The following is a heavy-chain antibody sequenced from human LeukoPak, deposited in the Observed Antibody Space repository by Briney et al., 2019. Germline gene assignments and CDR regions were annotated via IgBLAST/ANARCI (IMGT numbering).Heavy chain of an antibody. CDR2: IYTSGST. CDR3: ARDRTYYDSTDATGGSDYYYYGMDV. D-gene: IGHD3-3*01. V-gene: IGHV4-61*02. CDR1: GGSISSGSYY. J-gene: IGHJ6*02. Sequence: PSETLSLTCTVSGGSISSGSYYWSWIRQPAGTGLEWIGRIYTSGSTNYNPSLKSRVTISVDTSKNQFSLKLNSVTAADTAVYYCARDRTYYDSTDATGGSDYYYYGMDVWGQGTTVTVSS.